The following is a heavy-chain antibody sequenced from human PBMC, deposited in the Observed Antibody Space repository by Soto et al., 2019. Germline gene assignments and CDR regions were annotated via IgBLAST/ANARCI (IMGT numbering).Heavy chain of an antibody. CDR3: AKVNVVVVVPAAINWFDP. CDR1: GFTFSSYA. Sequence: GGSLRLSCAASGFTFSSYAMSWVRQAPGKGLEWVSAISGSGGSTYYADSVKGRFTISRDNSKNTLYLQMNSLRAEDTAVYYCAKVNVVVVVPAAINWFDPWGQGTLVTVSS. D-gene: IGHD2-2*01. V-gene: IGHV3-23*01. CDR2: ISGSGGST. J-gene: IGHJ5*02.